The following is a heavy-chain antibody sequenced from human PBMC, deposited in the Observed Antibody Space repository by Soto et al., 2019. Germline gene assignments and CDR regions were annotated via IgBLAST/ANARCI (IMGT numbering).Heavy chain of an antibody. D-gene: IGHD6-13*01. CDR2: IYYSWST. J-gene: IGHJ4*02. Sequence: PSETLSLTCTVSGGSISSGGYYWSWIRQHPGKGLEWIGYIYYSWSTYYNPSLKGRVTISVDTSKNQFSLKLSSVTAADTAVYYWVRGGIAAAAPPDYCGQVTLVTVSP. CDR3: VRGGIAAAAPPDY. CDR1: GGSISSGGYY. V-gene: IGHV4-31*03.